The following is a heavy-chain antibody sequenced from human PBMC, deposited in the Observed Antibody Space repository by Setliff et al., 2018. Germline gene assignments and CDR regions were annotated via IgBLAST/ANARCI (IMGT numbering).Heavy chain of an antibody. CDR3: ARDNTIVGATDY. Sequence: SQTLSLTCAVSGGSITSGSYYWSWTRQPAGEGLEWIGRLHTSGTTDYNPSLKGRVTISADTSTNHSSLKLTSVTAADTAVYYCARDNTIVGATDYWGLGTLVTVSS. D-gene: IGHD1-26*01. J-gene: IGHJ4*02. CDR2: LHTSGTT. CDR1: GGSITSGSYY. V-gene: IGHV4-61*02.